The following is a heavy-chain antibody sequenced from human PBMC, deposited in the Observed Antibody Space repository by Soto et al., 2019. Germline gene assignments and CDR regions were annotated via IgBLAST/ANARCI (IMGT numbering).Heavy chain of an antibody. CDR2: IVGSGGRT. Sequence: EVHLLESGGGLVQPGGSLRLSCVASGFTFSSYAMSWVRQAPGQGLEWDSSIVGSGGRTYYADSVQGRFTISRDNSKNTLYLQMNSPGAEDTAIFYCAKAPVPDYTAYGSCVFELWGRGTLVTVSS. J-gene: IGHJ1*01. CDR1: GFTFSSYA. D-gene: IGHD4-4*01. V-gene: IGHV3-23*01. CDR3: AKAPVPDYTAYGSCVFEL.